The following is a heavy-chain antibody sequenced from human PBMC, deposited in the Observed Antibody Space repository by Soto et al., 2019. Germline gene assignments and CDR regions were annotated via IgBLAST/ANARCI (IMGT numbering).Heavy chain of an antibody. CDR1: GDSISSGCS. D-gene: IGHD3-22*01. Sequence: XETRSLTCAVAGDSISSGCSWGSIRQPPGKGLEWIGSIYHSGSTYYNPSLKSRVTISVDTSKNQFSLKLSSVTAADTAVYYCARFDSSGYLYYWGQGPLVTVSS. V-gene: IGHV4-38-2*01. J-gene: IGHJ4*02. CDR2: IYHSGST. CDR3: ARFDSSGYLYY.